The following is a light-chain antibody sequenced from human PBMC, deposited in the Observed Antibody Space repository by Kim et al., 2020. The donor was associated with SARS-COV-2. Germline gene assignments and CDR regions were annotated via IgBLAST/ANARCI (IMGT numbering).Light chain of an antibody. CDR1: RNIGSN. V-gene: IGKV3-15*01. Sequence: EIVMTQSPATLSVSPGERATLSCRASRNIGSNLLWFQKKLGQAPRLLIYGASFRATGIPARFSGSGSGTEFTLTITDLHSEDFAAYYCHQCIDLGSFGQGTKLEI. J-gene: IGKJ2*04. CDR2: GAS. CDR3: HQCIDLGS.